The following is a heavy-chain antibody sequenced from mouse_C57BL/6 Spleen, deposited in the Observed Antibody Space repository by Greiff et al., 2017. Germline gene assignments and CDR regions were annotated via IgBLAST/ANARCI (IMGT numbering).Heavy chain of an antibody. CDR2: IDPSDSYT. Sequence: QVQLKQPGAELVKPGASVKLSCKASGYTFTSYWMQWVKQRPGQGLEWIGEIDPSDSYTNYNQKFKGKATLTVDTSSSTAYMQLSSLTSEDSAVYYRARSYDHGLYFDYWGQGTTLTVSS. CDR1: GYTFTSYW. V-gene: IGHV1-50*01. D-gene: IGHD2-12*01. J-gene: IGHJ2*01. CDR3: ARSYDHGLYFDY.